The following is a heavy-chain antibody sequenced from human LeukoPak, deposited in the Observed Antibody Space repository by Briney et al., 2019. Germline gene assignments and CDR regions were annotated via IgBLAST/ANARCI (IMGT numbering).Heavy chain of an antibody. J-gene: IGHJ6*03. V-gene: IGHV4-4*07. CDR2: IYTSGST. CDR3: AREKIGTGTVLGKDYYYMDV. CDR1: GGSISSFY. Sequence: PSETLSLTCTVSGGSISSFYWSWIRQPAGKGLEYIGRIYTSGSTDYNPSLKSRVTMSVDTSKNQFSLKLSSVTAADTAMYYCAREKIGTGTVLGKDYYYMDVWGKGTTVTVSS. D-gene: IGHD3-16*01.